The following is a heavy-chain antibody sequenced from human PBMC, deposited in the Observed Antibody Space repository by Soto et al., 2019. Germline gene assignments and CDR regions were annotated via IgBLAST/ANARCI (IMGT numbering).Heavy chain of an antibody. V-gene: IGHV3-21*01. CDR2: ISDSSSYI. CDR1: GWRFNSYS. D-gene: IGHD2-2*01. Sequence: RSSGSASGWRFNSYSMNWLRQKAGKGLEWLSSISDSSSYIYYAGSVKGRFPISRDNAKNSLHLQMNSLRAEDTPVYYCARVHCSGTGPGMDVWRQGTTVTGPS. J-gene: IGHJ6*02. CDR3: ARVHCSGTGPGMDV.